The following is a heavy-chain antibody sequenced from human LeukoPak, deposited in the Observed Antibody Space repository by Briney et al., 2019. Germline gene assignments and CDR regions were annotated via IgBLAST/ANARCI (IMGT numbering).Heavy chain of an antibody. V-gene: IGHV1-2*02. CDR2: INPNSGGT. Sequence: ASVKVSCKASGYTFTGYYMHWVRQAPGQGLEWMGWINPNSGGTNYAQKFQGRVTMTRDTSISTAYMELSRLRSDDTAVYYCARGIVVVPAATTRDFDYWGQGTLATVSS. CDR1: GYTFTGYY. CDR3: ARGIVVVPAATTRDFDY. J-gene: IGHJ4*02. D-gene: IGHD2-2*01.